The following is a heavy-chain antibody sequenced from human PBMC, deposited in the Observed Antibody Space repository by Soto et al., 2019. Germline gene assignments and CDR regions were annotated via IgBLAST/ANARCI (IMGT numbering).Heavy chain of an antibody. J-gene: IGHJ4*02. V-gene: IGHV3-43*01. D-gene: IGHD6-6*01. CDR2: ISWDGGST. CDR3: AKSQGGEGSSFDY. CDR1: GFTFDDYT. Sequence: GGSLRLSCAASGFTFDDYTMHWVRQAPGKGLEWVSLISWDGGSTYYADSVKGRFTISRDNSKNSLYLQMNSLRTEDTALYYCAKSQGGEGSSFDYWGQGTLVTVSS.